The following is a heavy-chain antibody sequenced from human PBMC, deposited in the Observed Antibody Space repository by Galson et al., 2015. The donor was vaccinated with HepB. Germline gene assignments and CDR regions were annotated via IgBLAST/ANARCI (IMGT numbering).Heavy chain of an antibody. CDR1: GFTFSDYY. J-gene: IGHJ6*02. V-gene: IGHV3-11*01. Sequence: SRRLSCAASGFTFSDYYMSWIRQAPGKGLEWVSYISSSGSTIYYADSVKGRFTISRDNAKNSLYLQMNSLRAEDTAVYYCAREMATIDYYYGMDVWGQGTTVTVSS. CDR2: ISSSGSTI. CDR3: AREMATIDYYYGMDV. D-gene: IGHD5-24*01.